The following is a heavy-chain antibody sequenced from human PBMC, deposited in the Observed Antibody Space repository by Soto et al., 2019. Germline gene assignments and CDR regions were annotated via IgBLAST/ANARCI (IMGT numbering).Heavy chain of an antibody. D-gene: IGHD3-16*01. CDR1: GFTFSSYA. V-gene: IGHV3-23*01. CDR3: ANLGGATQSYYGMDV. J-gene: IGHJ6*02. CDR2: ISGSGGST. Sequence: GGSLRLSCAASGFTFSSYAMSWDRQAPGKGLEWVSAISGSGGSTYYADSVKGRFTISRDNSKNTLYLQMNSLRAEDTAVYYCANLGGATQSYYGMDVWGQGTTV.